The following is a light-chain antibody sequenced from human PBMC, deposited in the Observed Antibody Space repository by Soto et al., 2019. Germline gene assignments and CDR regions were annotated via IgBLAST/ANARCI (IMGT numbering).Light chain of an antibody. CDR1: QSVSRN. J-gene: IGKJ1*01. Sequence: ETVMTQSPATLSVSPGERPPLSSRASQSVSRNLAWYQQKRGQAPSLLIYGASTRATGIPARFSGSGSGTEFTLTISSLQSEDFAVYYCQQYNSWPLTFGQGTKVEIK. CDR2: GAS. V-gene: IGKV3-15*01. CDR3: QQYNSWPLT.